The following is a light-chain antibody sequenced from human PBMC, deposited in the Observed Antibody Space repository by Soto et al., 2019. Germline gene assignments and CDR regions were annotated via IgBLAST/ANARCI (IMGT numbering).Light chain of an antibody. CDR2: EVS. CDR1: SSDIGGYNY. CDR3: SSYTSRSTLV. V-gene: IGLV2-14*01. Sequence: QSALTQPASVSGSPGQSITISCTGTSSDIGGYNYVSWYQQHPGKAPKVVIYEVSNRPLGVSNRFSASKSGNTASLIISGLQADDEADYFCSSYTSRSTLVFGGGTKLTVL. J-gene: IGLJ2*01.